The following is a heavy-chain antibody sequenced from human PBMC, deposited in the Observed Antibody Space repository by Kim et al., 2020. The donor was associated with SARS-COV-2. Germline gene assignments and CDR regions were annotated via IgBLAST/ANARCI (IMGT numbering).Heavy chain of an antibody. CDR2: INPSGGST. Sequence: ASVKVSCKASGYTFTSYYMHWVRQAPGQGLEWMGIINPSGGSTSYAQKFQGRVTMTRDTSTSTVYMELSSLRSEDTAVYYCARDPYPISSGYRGIGAFDYWGQGTLVTVSS. J-gene: IGHJ4*02. D-gene: IGHD3-22*01. V-gene: IGHV1-46*01. CDR1: GYTFTSYY. CDR3: ARDPYPISSGYRGIGAFDY.